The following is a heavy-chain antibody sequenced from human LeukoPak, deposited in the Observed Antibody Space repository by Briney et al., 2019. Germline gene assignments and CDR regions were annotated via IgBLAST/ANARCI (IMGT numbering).Heavy chain of an antibody. J-gene: IGHJ6*02. CDR2: IYPGDSDT. CDR1: GYSFSNYW. Sequence: FKGSGYSFSNYWIGWVRQMPGKGLEWMGIIYPGDSDTRYSPSFQGQVTISADTSISTAYLQWSSLRASDTAMYYCARLGVGGVKYYYYVMDVWGQGTTVTVSS. V-gene: IGHV5-51*01. D-gene: IGHD3-3*01. CDR3: ARLGVGGVKYYYYVMDV.